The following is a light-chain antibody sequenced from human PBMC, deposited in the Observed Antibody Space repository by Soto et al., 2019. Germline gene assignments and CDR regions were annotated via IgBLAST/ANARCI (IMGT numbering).Light chain of an antibody. Sequence: DIQMTQSPSTLSASVGDRVNITCRASQSISSWLAWYQQKPGKAPKLLVYRASTLESGVPSRFSGSASGTEFTLTISSLQPDDFATYHCQQYDVYPWTFGQGTKVEIK. CDR2: RAS. CDR1: QSISSW. CDR3: QQYDVYPWT. J-gene: IGKJ1*01. V-gene: IGKV1-5*03.